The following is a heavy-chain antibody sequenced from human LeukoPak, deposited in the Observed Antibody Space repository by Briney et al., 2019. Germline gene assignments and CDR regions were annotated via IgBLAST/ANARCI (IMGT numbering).Heavy chain of an antibody. CDR2: ISSNGGST. CDR1: GFIFNNYA. CDR3: ARDLRSSGWPRRPYYFDY. V-gene: IGHV3-64*01. D-gene: IGHD5-12*01. J-gene: IGHJ4*02. Sequence: GGSLRLSCAASGFIFNNYAMYWLRHARGKGGEYFSAISSNGGSTYYANSVKGRFTISRDNSKNTLYLQMGSLRAEDMAVYYCARDLRSSGWPRRPYYFDYWGQGTLVTVSS.